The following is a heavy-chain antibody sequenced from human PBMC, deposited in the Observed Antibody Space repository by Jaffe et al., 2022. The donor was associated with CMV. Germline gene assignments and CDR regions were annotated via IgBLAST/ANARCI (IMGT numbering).Heavy chain of an antibody. D-gene: IGHD2-8*01. CDR2: ISSSSSYI. V-gene: IGHV3-21*01. J-gene: IGHJ4*02. CDR1: GFTFSSYS. CDR3: ARGYCTNGVCFTQKNDY. Sequence: EVQLVESGGGLVKPGGSLRLSCAASGFTFSSYSMNWVRQAPGKGLEWVSSISSSSSYIYYADSVKGRFTISRDNAKNSLYLQMNSLRAEDTAVYYCARGYCTNGVCFTQKNDYWGQGTLVTVSS.